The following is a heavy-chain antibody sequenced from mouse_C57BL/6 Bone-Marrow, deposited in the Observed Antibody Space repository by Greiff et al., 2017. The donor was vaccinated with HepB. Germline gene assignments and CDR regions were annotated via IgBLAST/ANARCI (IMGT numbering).Heavy chain of an antibody. Sequence: EVKVEESGGGLVQPGGSMKLSVVASGFPFIEAWLDGVRQSPERGLEWVAEIRNKANNHATYYAESVKGRFTISRDDSKSSVYLQMNSLRAEDTGIYYCTRACYFDVWGTGTTVTVSS. CDR1: GFPFIEAW. CDR2: IRNKANNHAT. CDR3: TRACYFDV. J-gene: IGHJ1*03. V-gene: IGHV6-6*01.